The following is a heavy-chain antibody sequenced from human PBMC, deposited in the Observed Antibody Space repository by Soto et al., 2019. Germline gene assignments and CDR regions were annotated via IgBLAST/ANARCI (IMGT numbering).Heavy chain of an antibody. V-gene: IGHV3-30*18. CDR2: ISYDGSNK. CDR3: AKGNAIFGVALPMDV. J-gene: IGHJ6*02. D-gene: IGHD3-3*01. CDR1: GFTFSSYG. Sequence: QVQLVESGGGVVQPGRSLRLSCAASGFTFSSYGMHWVRQAPSKGPEWVAVISYDGSNKYYGGSVKGRFTVSRDNSKNTLYLQMNSLRVEDTAVYYCAKGNAIFGVALPMDVWGQGTTVTVSS.